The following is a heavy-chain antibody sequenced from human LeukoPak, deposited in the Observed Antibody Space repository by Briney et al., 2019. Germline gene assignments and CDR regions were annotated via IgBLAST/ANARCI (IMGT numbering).Heavy chain of an antibody. CDR3: ARAPTPYFTYYMDV. D-gene: IGHD2-21*01. CDR1: GFSFSGFG. CDR2: IGSSGSAGGNI. Sequence: GGSLRLSCAASGFSFSGFGMNWVRQAPGKGLEWISYIGSSGSAGGNIYYAVSVRGRFTVSRDNAKDSLFLQMNSLQDADTAVYYCARAPTPYFTYYMDVWGKGTTVTVSS. V-gene: IGHV3-48*02. J-gene: IGHJ6*03.